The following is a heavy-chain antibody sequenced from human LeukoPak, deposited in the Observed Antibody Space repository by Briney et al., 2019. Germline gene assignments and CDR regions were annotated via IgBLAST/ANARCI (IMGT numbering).Heavy chain of an antibody. CDR2: TYYRSKWSN. Sequence: SQTLSLTCAISGDSISSNSAAWNWIGQSPSRGLEWLGRTYYRSKWSNDYALSVKSRITINPDTSKNQFSLQLKFVTPEDTAVYYCARLVGDQVVYWGQGTLVTVSS. CDR3: ARLVGDQVVY. V-gene: IGHV6-1*01. D-gene: IGHD2-2*01. J-gene: IGHJ4*02. CDR1: GDSISSNSAA.